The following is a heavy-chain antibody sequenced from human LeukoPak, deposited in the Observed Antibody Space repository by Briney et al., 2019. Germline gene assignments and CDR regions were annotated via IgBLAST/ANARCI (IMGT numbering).Heavy chain of an antibody. Sequence: PSETLSLTCAVHGGSFSGYYWSWIRQPPGKGLEWIGEINHSGRTNYNPSFTSRVTISVDTSKNQFSLKLSSVTAADTAVYYCARGFFPDYDSSGYYYEGLFQHWGQGTLVTVSS. D-gene: IGHD3-22*01. CDR1: GGSFSGYY. CDR2: INHSGRT. V-gene: IGHV4-34*01. CDR3: ARGFFPDYDSSGYYYEGLFQH. J-gene: IGHJ1*01.